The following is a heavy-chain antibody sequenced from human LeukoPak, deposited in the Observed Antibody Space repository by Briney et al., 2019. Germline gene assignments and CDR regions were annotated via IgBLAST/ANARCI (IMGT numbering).Heavy chain of an antibody. Sequence: PGGSLRLSCAASGFTFSSYWMTWVRQTPGKGLEWLTNIKQDGSEKYYVDSVKGRFTISRDNAKNSLYLQMNSLRAEDTAVYYCASNLYGDDHYWGQGTLVTVSS. CDR1: GFTFSSYW. V-gene: IGHV3-7*02. D-gene: IGHD4-17*01. CDR3: ASNLYGDDHY. J-gene: IGHJ4*02. CDR2: IKQDGSEK.